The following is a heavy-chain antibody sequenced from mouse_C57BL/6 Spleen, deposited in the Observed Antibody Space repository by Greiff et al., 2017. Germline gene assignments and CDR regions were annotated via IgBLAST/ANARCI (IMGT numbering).Heavy chain of an antibody. CDR2: ISSGSSTI. CDR3: ARGESGTGDY. V-gene: IGHV5-17*01. Sequence: EVKLVESGGGLVKPGGSLKLSCAASGFTFSDSGMHWVRQAPEKGLEWVAYISSGSSTIYYADTVKGRFTISRDNAKNTLFLQMTSLRSEDTAMYYCARGESGTGDYWGQGTTLTVSS. D-gene: IGHD4-1*01. CDR1: GFTFSDSG. J-gene: IGHJ2*01.